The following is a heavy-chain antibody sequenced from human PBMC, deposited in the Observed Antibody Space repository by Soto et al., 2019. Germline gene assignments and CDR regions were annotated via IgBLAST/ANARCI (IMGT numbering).Heavy chain of an antibody. Sequence: XSVKVSCKASGYSFTSYDINWVRQATGQGLEWMGWMNPNSGNTGYAQKFQGRVTMTRNTSISTAYMELSSLRSEDTAVYYCARFDYYYYGMDVWGQGTTVTVSS. CDR3: ARFDYYYYGMDV. CDR2: MNPNSGNT. J-gene: IGHJ6*02. CDR1: GYSFTSYD. V-gene: IGHV1-8*01. D-gene: IGHD3-10*01.